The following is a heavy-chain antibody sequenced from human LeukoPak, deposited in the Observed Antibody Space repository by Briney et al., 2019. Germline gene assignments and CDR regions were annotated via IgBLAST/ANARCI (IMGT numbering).Heavy chain of an antibody. Sequence: QPGRSLRLSCAASGFTFSSYGMRWVRQAPGKGLEWVAVISYDGSNKYYADSVKGRFTISRDNSKNTLYLQMNSLRAEDTAVYYCANDGDYGETYFDYWGQGTLVTVSS. D-gene: IGHD4-17*01. CDR3: ANDGDYGETYFDY. CDR1: GFTFSSYG. CDR2: ISYDGSNK. V-gene: IGHV3-30*18. J-gene: IGHJ4*02.